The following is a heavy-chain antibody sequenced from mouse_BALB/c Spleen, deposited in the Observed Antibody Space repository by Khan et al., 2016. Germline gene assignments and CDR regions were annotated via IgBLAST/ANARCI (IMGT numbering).Heavy chain of an antibody. Sequence: EVQLQESGPGLVKPSQTVSLTCTVTGISITTGNYRWSWIRQFPGNKLEWIGYIYYSGTITYNPSLTSRTTITRDTSKNQFFLEMNSLTAEDTATYSCARYGNYFDYWGQGTTLTVSS. CDR3: ARYGNYFDY. D-gene: IGHD2-10*02. V-gene: IGHV3-5*02. CDR2: IYYSGTI. J-gene: IGHJ2*01. CDR1: GISITTGNYR.